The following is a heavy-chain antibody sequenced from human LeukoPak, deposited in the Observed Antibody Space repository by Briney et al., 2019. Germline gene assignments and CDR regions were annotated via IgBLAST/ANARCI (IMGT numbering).Heavy chain of an antibody. J-gene: IGHJ4*02. Sequence: SETLSLTCTVSGYSISSGYYWGWIRQPPGKGLEWIGYIYYSGSTNYNPSLKSRVTISVDTSKNQFSLKLSSVTAADTAVYYCARDVDGSGSYPPRFDYWGQGTLVTVSS. D-gene: IGHD3-10*01. CDR3: ARDVDGSGSYPPRFDY. V-gene: IGHV4-61*01. CDR1: GYSISSGYY. CDR2: IYYSGST.